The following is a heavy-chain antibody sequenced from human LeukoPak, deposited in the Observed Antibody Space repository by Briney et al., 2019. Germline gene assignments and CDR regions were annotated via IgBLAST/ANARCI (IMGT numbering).Heavy chain of an antibody. D-gene: IGHD5-18*01. Sequence: RASVKVSCKASVYTFTSYGISWVRQAPGQGLEWMGWISAYNGNTNYAQKLQGRVTMTTDTSTSTAYMELRSLRSDDTAVYYCARVDTAMVRWYFDLWGRGTLVTVSS. CDR2: ISAYNGNT. CDR3: ARVDTAMVRWYFDL. CDR1: VYTFTSYG. J-gene: IGHJ2*01. V-gene: IGHV1-18*01.